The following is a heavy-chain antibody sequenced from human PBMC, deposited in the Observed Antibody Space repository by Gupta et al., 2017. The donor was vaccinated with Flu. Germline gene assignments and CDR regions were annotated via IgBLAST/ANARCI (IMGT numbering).Heavy chain of an antibody. CDR3: ARGRAVGVVTPNY. D-gene: IGHD4-23*01. Sequence: QVQLVQFGAEVTKPGSSVQVSCKASGGTFSSYAISWVRQAPGQGLEWMGGIIPIFGTANYAQKFQGRVTITADESTSTADMELSSLRAEDTAVYYCARGRAVGVVTPNYWGQGTLVTVSS. V-gene: IGHV1-69*01. J-gene: IGHJ4*02. CDR1: GGTFSSYA. CDR2: IIPIFGTA.